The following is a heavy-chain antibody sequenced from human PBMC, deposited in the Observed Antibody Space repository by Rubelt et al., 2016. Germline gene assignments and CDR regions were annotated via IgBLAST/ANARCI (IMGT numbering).Heavy chain of an antibody. V-gene: IGHV4-39*01. J-gene: IGHJ5*02. Sequence: QLQLQESGPGLVKPSETLSLTCTVSGGSISSTSYYWGWIRQPPGKGLEWIGSIYYSGSTHYKPSLKSRVTISVDTSKNQFSLKLSAVTAADTAVYYCARNTGSSPFDPWGQGTLVTVSS. CDR1: GGSISSTSYY. CDR3: ARNTGSSPFDP. CDR2: IYYSGST. D-gene: IGHD1-26*01.